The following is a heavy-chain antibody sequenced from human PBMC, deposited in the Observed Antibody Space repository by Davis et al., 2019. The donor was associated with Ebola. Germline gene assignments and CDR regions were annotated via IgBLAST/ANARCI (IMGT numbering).Heavy chain of an antibody. CDR3: ARGRSMVTTQVGLRY. J-gene: IGHJ4*02. D-gene: IGHD4-17*01. CDR1: GYSFTSYG. V-gene: IGHV1-18*01. Sequence: ASVKVSCKASGYSFTSYGISWVRQAPGQGLEWMGWISAYNGNTNYAQKLQGRVTMTTDTSTSTAYMELRSLRSDDTAVYYCARGRSMVTTQVGLRYWGQGTLVTVSS. CDR2: ISAYNGNT.